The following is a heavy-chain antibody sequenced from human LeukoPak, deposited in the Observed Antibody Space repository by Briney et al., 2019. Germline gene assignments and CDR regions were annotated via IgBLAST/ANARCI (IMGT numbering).Heavy chain of an antibody. D-gene: IGHD6-13*01. CDR2: ISSSSSYI. V-gene: IGHV3-21*01. J-gene: IGHJ6*04. Sequence: GGSLRLSCAASGFTFSSYSMNWVRQAPGKGLEWVSSISSSSSYIYYADSVKGRFTISRDNAKSSLYLQMNSLRAEDTAVYYCARDGSSWYKNGMDVWGKGTTVTVSS. CDR1: GFTFSSYS. CDR3: ARDGSSWYKNGMDV.